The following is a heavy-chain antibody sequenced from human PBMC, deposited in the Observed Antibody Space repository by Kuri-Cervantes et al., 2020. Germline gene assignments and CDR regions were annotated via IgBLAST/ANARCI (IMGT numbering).Heavy chain of an antibody. Sequence: GESLKISCAASGFTFSDYYMSWIRQAPGKGLEWVSYISSSGSTIYYADSVKGRFTISRDNAKNSLYLQMNNLRAEDTAVYYCARDGRFLEWLSTYYYYGMDVWGQGTTVTCYS. CDR2: ISSSGSTI. V-gene: IGHV3-11*01. CDR1: GFTFSDYY. CDR3: ARDGRFLEWLSTYYYYGMDV. D-gene: IGHD3-3*01. J-gene: IGHJ6*01.